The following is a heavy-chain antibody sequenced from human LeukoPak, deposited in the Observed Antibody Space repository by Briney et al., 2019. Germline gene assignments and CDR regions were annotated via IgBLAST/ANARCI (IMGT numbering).Heavy chain of an antibody. CDR1: GFIFSSYA. D-gene: IGHD6-19*01. Sequence: GGSLRLSCEASGFIFSSYAMHWVRQAPGKGLEWVALIRYDGSNKHYPDSVKGRFTISRDNSKNTLYLQMNSLRAEDTAVYYCARAEADNSAWFDYWGQGTLVTVSS. J-gene: IGHJ4*02. V-gene: IGHV3-30*04. CDR2: IRYDGSNK. CDR3: ARAEADNSAWFDY.